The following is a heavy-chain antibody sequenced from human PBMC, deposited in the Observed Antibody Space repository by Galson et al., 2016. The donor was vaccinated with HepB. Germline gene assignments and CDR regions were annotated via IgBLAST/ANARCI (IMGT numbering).Heavy chain of an antibody. V-gene: IGHV3-21*01. CDR2: ISRSSGDI. D-gene: IGHD2-2*01. CDR1: GFSFNIYN. Sequence: SLRLSCAASGFSFNIYNMNWVRQAQGKGLEWVSSISRSSGDISYTDSVRGRFTISRDNAHNSLYLQMNSLRVEDTAVYYCARGGGYCSTWGQGTLVTVSS. CDR3: ARGGGYCST. J-gene: IGHJ5*02.